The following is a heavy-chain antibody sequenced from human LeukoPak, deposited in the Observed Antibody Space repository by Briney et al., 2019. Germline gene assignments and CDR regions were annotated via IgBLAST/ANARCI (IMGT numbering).Heavy chain of an antibody. J-gene: IGHJ2*01. CDR1: GGSFSGYY. Sequence: PSETLSLTCAVYGGSFSGYYWSWIRQPPGKGLEWIGEINHSGSTNYNPSLKSRVTISVDTSKNQFSLKLSSVTAADTAVYYCARVGEFDYAPWGRGTLVTVSS. V-gene: IGHV4-34*01. CDR2: INHSGST. CDR3: ARVGEFDYAP. D-gene: IGHD3-10*01.